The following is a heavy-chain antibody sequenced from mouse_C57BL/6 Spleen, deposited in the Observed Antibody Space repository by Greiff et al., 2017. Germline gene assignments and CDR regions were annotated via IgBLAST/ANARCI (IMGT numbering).Heavy chain of an antibody. V-gene: IGHV1-52*01. CDR3: ARVGYGKAFDY. D-gene: IGHD2-1*01. CDR2: IDPSDSET. CDR1: GYTFTSYW. J-gene: IGHJ2*01. Sequence: QVQLQQSGAELVRPGSSVKLSCKASGYTFTSYWMHWVKQRPIQGLEWIGNIDPSDSETHYNQKFKDKATLTVDKSSSTAYMQLSSLTSEDSAVYYCARVGYGKAFDYWGQGTTLTVSS.